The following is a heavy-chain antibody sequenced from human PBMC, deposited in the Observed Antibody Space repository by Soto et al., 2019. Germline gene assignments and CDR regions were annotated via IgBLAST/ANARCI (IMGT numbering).Heavy chain of an antibody. CDR3: ARHSPDFDWLSQCEY. Sequence: SETLSLTCTVSGGSISSYYWSWIRQTPGKGLEWIGYIFYFGSTNYNPSLKSRVTLSIDTSKNQLSLKLSSVTAADTAVYYCARHSPDFDWLSQCEYWGQGTLVTVS. CDR1: GGSISSYY. D-gene: IGHD3-9*01. J-gene: IGHJ4*02. V-gene: IGHV4-59*08. CDR2: IFYFGST.